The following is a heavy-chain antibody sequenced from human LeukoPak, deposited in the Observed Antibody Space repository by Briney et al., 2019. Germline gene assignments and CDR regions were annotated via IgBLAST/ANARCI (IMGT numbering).Heavy chain of an antibody. CDR3: ARDDGSGSYYCDY. J-gene: IGHJ4*02. CDR2: ISSSSSYI. D-gene: IGHD3-10*01. Sequence: GGSLRLSCAASGFTFSSYSMNWVRQAPGKGLEWVSSISSSSSYIYYADSVKGRFTISRDNAKNSLYLQMNGLRAEDTAVYYCARDDGSGSYYCDYWGQGTLVTVSS. V-gene: IGHV3-21*01. CDR1: GFTFSSYS.